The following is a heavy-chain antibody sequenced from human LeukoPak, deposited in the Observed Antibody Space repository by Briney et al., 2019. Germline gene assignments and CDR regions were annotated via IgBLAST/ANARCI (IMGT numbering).Heavy chain of an antibody. Sequence: SETLSLTCTVSGGSISSGDYYWSWIRQPAGKGLEWIGRIYTSGSTNYNPSLKSRVTISVDTSKNQFSLKLSSVTAADTAVYYCAKGESYCSSTSCYTIHDYWGQGTLVTVSS. CDR3: AKGESYCSSTSCYTIHDY. CDR2: IYTSGST. V-gene: IGHV4-61*02. D-gene: IGHD2-2*02. CDR1: GGSISSGDYY. J-gene: IGHJ4*02.